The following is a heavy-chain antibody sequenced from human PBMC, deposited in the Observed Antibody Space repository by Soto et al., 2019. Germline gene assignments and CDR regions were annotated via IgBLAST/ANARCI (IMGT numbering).Heavy chain of an antibody. D-gene: IGHD2-15*01. V-gene: IGHV1-69*13. CDR1: GLTFSSYA. Sequence: GASVKVSCKASGLTFSSYAISWVRQAPGQGLEWMGGIIPIFGTANYAQKFQGRVTITSDESTSTAYMELSSLRSEDTAVYYCARGAPRDSAFDYWGQGTLVTVSS. CDR3: ARGAPRDSAFDY. CDR2: IIPIFGTA. J-gene: IGHJ4*02.